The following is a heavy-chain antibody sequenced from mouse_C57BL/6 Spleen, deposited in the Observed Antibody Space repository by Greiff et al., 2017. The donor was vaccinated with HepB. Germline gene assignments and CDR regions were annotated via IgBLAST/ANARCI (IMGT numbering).Heavy chain of an antibody. CDR3: ARPDSSGYEDLAY. J-gene: IGHJ3*01. CDR1: GFTFTDYY. Sequence: DVMLVESGGGLVQPGGSLSLSCAASGFTFTDYYMSWVRQPPGKALEWVGVIRHKANGYTTEYSASVKGRFTSSRDNSQSILYLQMNALRAEDSATYYCARPDSSGYEDLAYWGQGTLVTVSA. V-gene: IGHV7-3*01. CDR2: IRHKANGYTT. D-gene: IGHD3-2*02.